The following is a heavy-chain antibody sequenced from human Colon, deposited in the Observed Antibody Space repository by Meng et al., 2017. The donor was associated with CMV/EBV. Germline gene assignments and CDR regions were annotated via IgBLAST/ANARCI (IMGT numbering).Heavy chain of an antibody. CDR1: CASLSGSSYF. V-gene: IGHV4-39*07. CDR2: IHYRGNT. J-gene: IGHJ4*02. Sequence: QRQESGPGLVKPSETLSLTSPVSCASLSGSSYFGGWVRQPPSEGLEWIGSIHYRGNTYYNPSLESRVTMSVDTSKNQFSLKLSSATAADTAVYYCARGGGTPIRGVLPFDFWGQGTLVTVSS. CDR3: ARGGGTPIRGVLPFDF. D-gene: IGHD3-10*01.